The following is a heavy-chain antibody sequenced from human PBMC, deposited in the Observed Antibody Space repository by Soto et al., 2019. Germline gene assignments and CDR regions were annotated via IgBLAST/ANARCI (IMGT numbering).Heavy chain of an antibody. CDR1: GFSFSDYF. J-gene: IGHJ5*02. V-gene: IGHV1-46*01. CDR3: ARDNSQDYGPPAASSWFHP. CDR2: INPRGDIT. Sequence: QAHLVQSGADVKKPGASVMLSCKASGFSFSDYFMHWVRQAPGQGLEWMGIINPRGDITNYAQKFQGRVSITRDTSTSTVYMALSSLRYEDTAVYYCARDNSQDYGPPAASSWFHPWGQGTPVTVSS. D-gene: IGHD4-17*01.